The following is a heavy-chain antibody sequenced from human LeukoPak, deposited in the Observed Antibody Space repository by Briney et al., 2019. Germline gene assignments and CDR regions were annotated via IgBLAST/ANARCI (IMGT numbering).Heavy chain of an antibody. Sequence: GGSLRLPCAASGFTFSGYWMTWVRQAPGKGLEWVANIKEDGSEEHYVESVKGRFTISRDNAENSMYLQMNSLRDEDTAVYYCARWGGYYDTSGYYFDVWGPGALVTVSS. CDR2: IKEDGSEE. D-gene: IGHD3-22*01. CDR1: GFTFSGYW. V-gene: IGHV3-7*01. CDR3: ARWGGYYDTSGYYFDV. J-gene: IGHJ4*02.